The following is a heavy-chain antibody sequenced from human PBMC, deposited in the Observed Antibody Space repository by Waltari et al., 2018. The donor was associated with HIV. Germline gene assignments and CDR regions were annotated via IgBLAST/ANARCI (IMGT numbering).Heavy chain of an antibody. J-gene: IGHJ4*02. CDR3: ARGLMGYYDSRVYYFDY. D-gene: IGHD3-22*01. CDR1: GFTFSSYG. V-gene: IGHV3-33*01. CDR2: IWYDGSNK. Sequence: SLRLSCAASGFTFSSYGMHWVRQAPGKGLEWVAVIWYDGSNKYYADSVKGRFTISRDNSKNTLYLQMNSLRAEDTAVYYCARGLMGYYDSRVYYFDYWGQGTLV.